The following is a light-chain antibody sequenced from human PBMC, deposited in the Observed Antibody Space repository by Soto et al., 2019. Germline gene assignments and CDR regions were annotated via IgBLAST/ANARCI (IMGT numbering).Light chain of an antibody. J-gene: IGLJ1*01. V-gene: IGLV2-14*01. Sequence: QAVVTQPASVSGSPGQSITISCTGTSSDVGGSNYVSWYQQHPGKAPKLMIYDVSNRPSGVSNRFSGSKSANTASLTISGLQAEDEADYYCGSYTSSSTLYVFGTGTKLTVL. CDR2: DVS. CDR1: SSDVGGSNY. CDR3: GSYTSSSTLYV.